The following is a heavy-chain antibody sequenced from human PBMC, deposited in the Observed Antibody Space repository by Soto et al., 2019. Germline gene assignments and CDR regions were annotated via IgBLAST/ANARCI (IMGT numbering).Heavy chain of an antibody. CDR1: GGTFSSFA. CDR3: ARDRVTRGQSYYYGMDV. J-gene: IGHJ6*02. V-gene: IGHV1-69*12. CDR2: FIPTFATP. D-gene: IGHD2-21*02. Sequence: QVLLVQSGAEVKKPGSSVKVSCKTSGGTFSSFAISWVRLAPGQGLEWMGVFIPTFATPTYALKFQGRVSITADESTRTAYMELSSLRSEDTAVYYCARDRVTRGQSYYYGMDVWGQGTTVTVSS.